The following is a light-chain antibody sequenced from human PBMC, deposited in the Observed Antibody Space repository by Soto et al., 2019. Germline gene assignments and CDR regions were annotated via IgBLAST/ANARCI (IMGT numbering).Light chain of an antibody. J-gene: IGLJ2*01. V-gene: IGLV1-40*01. CDR1: SSNIGAGYD. CDR3: QSYDSSLSGVV. CDR2: GNS. Sequence: QSVLTQPPSVSGAPGQRVTISCTGSSSNIGAGYDVHWYQQLPGTAPKLLIYGNSNRPSGVPDRFSGSKSGTAASLAITGLQAAAEADYYCQSYDSSLSGVVFGVGTKLTVL.